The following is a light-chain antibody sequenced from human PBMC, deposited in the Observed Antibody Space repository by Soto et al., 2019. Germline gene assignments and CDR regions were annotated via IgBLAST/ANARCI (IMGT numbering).Light chain of an antibody. V-gene: IGKV3-20*01. Sequence: EIVLTQSPGTLSLSPGERATLSCRASQSVGNNYLAWYQQKPGQATRLLIYNTSKRATGISDRFSGSGSGTDFTLTISRLEPEDFAVFYCHQYANSPQTFGQGTRLEIK. CDR3: HQYANSPQT. CDR2: NTS. CDR1: QSVGNNY. J-gene: IGKJ5*01.